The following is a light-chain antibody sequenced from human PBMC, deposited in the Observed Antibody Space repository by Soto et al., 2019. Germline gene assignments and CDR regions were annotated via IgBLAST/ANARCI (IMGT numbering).Light chain of an antibody. CDR1: SSDIGAYNH. J-gene: IGLJ3*02. Sequence: LTQPHSVSESPGKTVTISCTGTSSDIGAYNHVSWYQQHPGRAPRFIIYEVSQRPSGVPDRFSGSKSGSTASLTVSGLQADDEADYYCSSYGGSSNPVMFGGGTKLTVL. CDR2: EVS. V-gene: IGLV2-8*01. CDR3: SSYGGSSNPVM.